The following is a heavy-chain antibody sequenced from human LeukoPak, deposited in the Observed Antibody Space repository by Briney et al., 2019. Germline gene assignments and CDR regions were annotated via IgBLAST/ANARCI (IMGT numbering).Heavy chain of an antibody. J-gene: IGHJ4*02. CDR1: GGSISYYY. CDR3: AREFYGGQPAY. D-gene: IGHD4-23*01. CDR2: IYYSGST. V-gene: IGHV4-59*12. Sequence: SETLSLTCTVYGGSISYYYWSWIRQPPGKGLEWIGYIYYSGSTNNNPSLKSRVTISVDTPKNQFSLKLTSVTAADTAVYYCAREFYGGQPAYWGQGTPVTVSS.